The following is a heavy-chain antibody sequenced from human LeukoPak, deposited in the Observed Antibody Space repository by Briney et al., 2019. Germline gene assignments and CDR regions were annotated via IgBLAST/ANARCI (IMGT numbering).Heavy chain of an antibody. J-gene: IGHJ5*02. D-gene: IGHD3-22*01. Sequence: GGSLRLSCAASGFTFSSYAMSWVRQAPGKGLEWVSAISGSGGSTHYADSVKGRFTISRDNSKNTLYLQMNSLRAEDTAVYYCAKDAEGTMIVVANPNWFDPWGQGTLVTVSS. V-gene: IGHV3-23*01. CDR1: GFTFSSYA. CDR3: AKDAEGTMIVVANPNWFDP. CDR2: ISGSGGST.